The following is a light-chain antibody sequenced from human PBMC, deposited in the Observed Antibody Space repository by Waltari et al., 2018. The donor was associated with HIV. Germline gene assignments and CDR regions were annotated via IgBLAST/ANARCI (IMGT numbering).Light chain of an antibody. CDR1: HDVRSTC. CDR3: HQYGSSPT. CDR2: GSS. V-gene: IGKV3-20*01. J-gene: IGKJ3*01. Sequence: SSRAIHDVRSTCVAGNQRDPGQVPRLLIYGSSSRAIGIPDRFSGSGSGTDFTLTINRLEPEDFAVYYCHQYGSSPTFGPGTKVDIK.